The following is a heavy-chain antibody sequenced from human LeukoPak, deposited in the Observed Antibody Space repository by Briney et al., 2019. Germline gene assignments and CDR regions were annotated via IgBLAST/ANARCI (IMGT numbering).Heavy chain of an antibody. CDR3: ARTTVTSRRGGYFDY. J-gene: IGHJ4*02. V-gene: IGHV3-53*01. D-gene: IGHD4-17*01. CDR1: GFTVSSNY. Sequence: GGSLRLSCTASGFTVSSNYMSWVRQAPGKGLEWVSVIYSGGSTYHADSVKGRFTISRDNSKNTLYLQMNSLRAEDTAVYYCARTTVTSRRGGYFDYWGQGTLVTVSS. CDR2: IYSGGST.